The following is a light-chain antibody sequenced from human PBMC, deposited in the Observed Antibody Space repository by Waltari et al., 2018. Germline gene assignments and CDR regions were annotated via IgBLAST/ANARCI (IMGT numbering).Light chain of an antibody. CDR3: QQVDSFPRT. J-gene: IGKJ1*01. V-gene: IGKV1-12*01. CDR2: DAS. CDR1: QGISSR. Sequence: DIQMTQSPSSVSASVGDRVTLSCRASQGISSRLAWYQQKPGNAPKLLIYDASSLNSGGPSRVSGSGSGTEFTLTISSLQPEDFATYYCQQVDSFPRTFGQGTKVEVK.